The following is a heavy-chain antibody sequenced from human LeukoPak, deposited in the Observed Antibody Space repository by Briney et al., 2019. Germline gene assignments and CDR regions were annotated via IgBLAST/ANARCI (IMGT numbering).Heavy chain of an antibody. D-gene: IGHD5-18*01. J-gene: IGHJ5*02. CDR1: GNTFTGYY. CDR2: INPDSGGT. CDR3: ARGGPPKTWIQLWGWFDP. V-gene: IGHV1-2*02. Sequence: GASVKVSCKASGNTFTGYYMHWVRQAPGRGLEWMGWINPDSGGTNYAEKFQGRVTMTRDTSISTAYMELSRLRSDDTAVYYCARGGPPKTWIQLWGWFDPWGQGTLVTVSS.